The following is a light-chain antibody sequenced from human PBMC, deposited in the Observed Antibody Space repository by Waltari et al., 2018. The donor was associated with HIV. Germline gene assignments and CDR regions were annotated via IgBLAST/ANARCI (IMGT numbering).Light chain of an antibody. CDR2: GNT. V-gene: IGLV1-40*01. J-gene: IGLJ3*02. Sequence: QSVLTQPPSVSGAPGKRVTIPCSGTRSNIGAGHEMAWYQQLPCTAPKPVIYGNTILPSGAPDRFSAFKSGTSASLVITVLQTENEADYYCHSYDNSLSASVFGGGTKLTVL. CDR3: HSYDNSLSASV. CDR1: RSNIGAGHE.